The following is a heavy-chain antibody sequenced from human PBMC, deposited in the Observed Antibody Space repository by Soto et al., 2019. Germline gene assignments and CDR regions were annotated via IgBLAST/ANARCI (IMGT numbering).Heavy chain of an antibody. Sequence: GQSLKISCKGSGYSFTSYWIGWVRQMPGKGLEWMGIIYPGDSDTRYSPSFQGQVTISADKSISTAYLQWSSLKASDTAMYYCAREYCSSTSCDAFDIWGQGTMVTVS. CDR3: AREYCSSTSCDAFDI. J-gene: IGHJ3*02. D-gene: IGHD2-2*01. CDR1: GYSFTSYW. V-gene: IGHV5-51*01. CDR2: IYPGDSDT.